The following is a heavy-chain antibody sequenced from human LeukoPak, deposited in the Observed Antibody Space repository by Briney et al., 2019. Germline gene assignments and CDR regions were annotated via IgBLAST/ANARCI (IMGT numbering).Heavy chain of an antibody. CDR1: GYAFTSYA. Sequence: GASVKVSCKASGYAFTSYAMHWVRQAPGQRLEWMGWINAGNGNTKYSQKFQGRVTITRDTSASTAYMELSSLRSEDTAVYYCARYSSGWYGASDWFDPWGQGTLVTVSS. D-gene: IGHD6-19*01. V-gene: IGHV1-3*01. CDR3: ARYSSGWYGASDWFDP. J-gene: IGHJ5*02. CDR2: INAGNGNT.